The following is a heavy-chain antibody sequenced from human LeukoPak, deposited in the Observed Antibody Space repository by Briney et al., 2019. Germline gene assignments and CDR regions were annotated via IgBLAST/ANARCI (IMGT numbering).Heavy chain of an antibody. J-gene: IGHJ4*02. Sequence: GGSLRLSCAASGFIFSTYWMSWVRQAPGKGLEWVANIKGDGSDKYYVDSVKGRFTISRDNAKNSLYLQMNSLRAEDTAVYYCARYRGVGFWGQGTLVTVSS. CDR1: GFIFSTYW. D-gene: IGHD3-16*01. CDR2: IKGDGSDK. V-gene: IGHV3-7*01. CDR3: ARYRGVGF.